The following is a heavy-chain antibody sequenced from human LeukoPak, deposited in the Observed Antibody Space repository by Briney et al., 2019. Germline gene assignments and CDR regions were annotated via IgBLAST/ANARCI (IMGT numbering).Heavy chain of an antibody. J-gene: IGHJ4*02. CDR2: IYYSGST. Sequence: SETLSLTCTVSGGSISSSSYYWGWIRQPPGKGLEWIGSIYYSGSTYYNPSLKSRVTISVDTSNNQFSLKLSSVTAADTAVYYCARRKKLRAVEATSFDYWGQGTLVTVSS. D-gene: IGHD1-26*01. CDR1: GGSISSSSYY. CDR3: ARRKKLRAVEATSFDY. V-gene: IGHV4-39*01.